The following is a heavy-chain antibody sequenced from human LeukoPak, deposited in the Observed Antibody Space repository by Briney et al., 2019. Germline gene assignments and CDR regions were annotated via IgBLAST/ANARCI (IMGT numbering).Heavy chain of an antibody. D-gene: IGHD4-17*01. Sequence: PGGSLILSCAASGFTFSSYAMSWVRQAPGKGLEWVSAISGSGGSTYYADSVKGRFTISRDNSKNTLYLQMNSLRAEDTAVYYCAKDRGYGDYYFDYWGQGTLVTVSS. J-gene: IGHJ4*02. V-gene: IGHV3-23*01. CDR2: ISGSGGST. CDR1: GFTFSSYA. CDR3: AKDRGYGDYYFDY.